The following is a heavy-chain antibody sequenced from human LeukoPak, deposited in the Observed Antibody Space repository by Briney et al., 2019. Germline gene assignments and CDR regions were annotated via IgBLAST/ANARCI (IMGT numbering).Heavy chain of an antibody. V-gene: IGHV4-34*01. D-gene: IGHD1-26*01. CDR2: INHSGST. J-gene: IGHJ4*02. CDR3: ARGGVGASDY. CDR1: GGSFSGYY. Sequence: SETLSLTCAVYGGSFSGYYWSWIRQPPGKGLEWIGEINHSGSTNYNPSLKSRVTISVDTSKNQFSLKLSSVTAADTAVYYCARGGVGASDYWGQGTQVTVSS.